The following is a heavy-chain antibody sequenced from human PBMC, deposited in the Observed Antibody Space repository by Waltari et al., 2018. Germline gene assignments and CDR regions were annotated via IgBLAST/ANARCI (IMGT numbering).Heavy chain of an antibody. V-gene: IGHV1-46*03. D-gene: IGHD3-22*01. CDR1: GYTFTSYY. CDR3: ARDGYYYDSSGYLNWFDP. CDR2: INPSGGST. J-gene: IGHJ5*02. Sequence: QVQLVQSGAEVKKPGASVKVSCKPSGYTFTSYYMHWVRQAPGQGLEWMGIINPSGGSTSYAQKFQGRVTMTRDTSTSTVYMELSSLRSEDTAVYYCARDGYYYDSSGYLNWFDPWGQGTLVTVSS.